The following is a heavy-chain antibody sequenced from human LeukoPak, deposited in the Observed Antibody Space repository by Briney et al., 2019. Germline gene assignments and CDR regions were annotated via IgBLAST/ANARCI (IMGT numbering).Heavy chain of an antibody. V-gene: IGHV3-74*01. J-gene: IGHJ4*02. CDR3: ATKQWLAPPPDS. CDR1: GFTFSKYW. CDR2: INTDGTVT. D-gene: IGHD6-19*01. Sequence: GGSLRLSCAASGFTFSKYWMLWVRQAPGKGLESVSRINTDGTVTTYADSVKGRFTVSRDNADNTMFLQMNSARDEDMAVYYCATKQWLAPPPDSWGQGTPVTVSS.